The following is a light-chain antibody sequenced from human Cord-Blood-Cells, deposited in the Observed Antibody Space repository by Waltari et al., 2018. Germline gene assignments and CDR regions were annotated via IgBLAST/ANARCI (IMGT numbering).Light chain of an antibody. V-gene: IGLV3-1*01. Sequence: SYELTQPPSVSVSPGQTARLTCSGDHLGDKYACWYQQMPGQSPVVVIYQDSKRPSGIPERFSGSNSGNTATLTISGTQAMDEADYYCQAWDSSTVVFGGGTKLTVL. CDR2: QDS. J-gene: IGLJ2*01. CDR1: HLGDKY. CDR3: QAWDSSTVV.